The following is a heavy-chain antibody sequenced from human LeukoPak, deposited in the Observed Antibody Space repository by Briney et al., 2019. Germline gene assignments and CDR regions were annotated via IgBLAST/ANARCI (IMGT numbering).Heavy chain of an antibody. J-gene: IGHJ4*02. V-gene: IGHV4-34*01. D-gene: IGHD6-19*01. CDR2: IHHSGST. CDR3: ARTSGPANY. Sequence: PSETLSLTCAVYGGSFSGYYWSWIRQPPGKGLEWIGEIHHSGSTNYNPSLKGRVTISVDTSKNQFSLKLSSVTAADTAVYYCARTSGPANYWGQGTLVTVSS. CDR1: GGSFSGYY.